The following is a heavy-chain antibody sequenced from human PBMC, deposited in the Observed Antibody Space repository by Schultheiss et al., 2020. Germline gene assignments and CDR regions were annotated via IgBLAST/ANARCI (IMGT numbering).Heavy chain of an antibody. V-gene: IGHV4-39*01. J-gene: IGHJ3*02. Sequence: GSLRLSCNVSGGSISMNHYWAWIRQSPGKGLEWIGSIYYAGNTAYNPSLKSRVTLAVDTSKNQFSLKLTSVTATETAAYYCAKHRVVGSTYSDFDIWGQGTMVTVSS. CDR2: IYYAGNT. CDR3: AKHRVVGSTYSDFDI. CDR1: GGSISMNHY. D-gene: IGHD1-7*01.